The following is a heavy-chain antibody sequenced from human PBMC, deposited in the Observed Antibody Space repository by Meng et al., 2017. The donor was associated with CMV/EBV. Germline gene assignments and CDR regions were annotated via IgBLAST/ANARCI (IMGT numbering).Heavy chain of an antibody. V-gene: IGHV3-23*01. CDR2: ISGSGGSS. Sequence: LSLTCAASGFTFSSYAMGWVRQAPGKGLECISGISGSGGSSNYVDSVKGRFTISRDNTKNTLYLQMNSLRAEDTAVYYCATRGYTGYGFWFDPWGRGTLVTVSS. CDR1: GFTFSSYA. D-gene: IGHD5-12*01. J-gene: IGHJ5*02. CDR3: ATRGYTGYGFWFDP.